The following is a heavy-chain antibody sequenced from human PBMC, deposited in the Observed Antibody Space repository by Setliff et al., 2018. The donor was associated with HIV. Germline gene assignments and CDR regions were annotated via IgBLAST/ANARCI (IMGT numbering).Heavy chain of an antibody. J-gene: IGHJ3*02. D-gene: IGHD6-19*01. CDR3: ARHFSVAGDAFDI. V-gene: IGHV5-51*01. Sequence: GESLKISCKGSGYSFTNFWIGWVRQRPGKGLEWMGLFYPGDFDTRYSPSFEGQVTMSAEKSISTAYLQWSSLKASDTAIYYCARHFSVAGDAFDIWGQGTMVTVS. CDR1: GYSFTNFW. CDR2: FYPGDFDT.